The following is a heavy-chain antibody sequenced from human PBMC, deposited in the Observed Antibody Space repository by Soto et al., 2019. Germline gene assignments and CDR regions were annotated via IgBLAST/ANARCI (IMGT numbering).Heavy chain of an antibody. CDR2: ISYDGSNK. V-gene: IGHV3-30*03. CDR3: ARDRPHSWLDP. Sequence: GGSLRLSCAASGFTFSSYGMHWVRQAPGKGLEWVAVISYDGSNKYYADSVKGRFTISRDNAKNTIYLQMNSLRVEDTAVYYCARDRPHSWLDPWGQGTLVTVSS. CDR1: GFTFSSYG. J-gene: IGHJ5*02. D-gene: IGHD4-4*01.